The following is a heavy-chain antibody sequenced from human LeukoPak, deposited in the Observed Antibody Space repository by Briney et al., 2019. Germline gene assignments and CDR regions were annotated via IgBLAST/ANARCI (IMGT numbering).Heavy chain of an antibody. J-gene: IGHJ4*01. V-gene: IGHV3-48*02. Sequence: GGSLRLSCAASGLTFSSYSMNWARRAPGKGLEWVSFISGSSSSIYYADSVKGRFTISRDNAKNSLYLQMNSLRDEDTAVYYCARGRHSGDWLIEIWGQGTVVTVSS. CDR3: ARGRHSGDWLIEI. D-gene: IGHD6-25*01. CDR1: GLTFSSYS. CDR2: ISGSSSSI.